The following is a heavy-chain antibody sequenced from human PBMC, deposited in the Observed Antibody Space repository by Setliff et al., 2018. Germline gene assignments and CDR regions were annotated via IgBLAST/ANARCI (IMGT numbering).Heavy chain of an antibody. J-gene: IGHJ4*02. CDR2: IFYSGRT. V-gene: IGHV4-34*12. CDR1: GGTFSDYY. Sequence: TLSLTCAAYGGTFSDYYWTWIRQAPGKGLEWIGSIFYSGRTFYNPSLKSRVTISVDTSKNQFSLTLSSVTAADTAVYYCARLPNYVWGSPVDYWGQGTLVTVSS. CDR3: ARLPNYVWGSPVDY. D-gene: IGHD3-16*01.